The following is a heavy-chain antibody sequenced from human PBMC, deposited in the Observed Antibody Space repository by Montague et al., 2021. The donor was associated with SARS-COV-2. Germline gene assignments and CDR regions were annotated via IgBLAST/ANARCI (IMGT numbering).Heavy chain of an antibody. Sequence: SETLSLTCAVYGGSFTTYYCSWIRQPPGKGLEWIGEINQGGTTNXNPALKSRVTMSVDTSKNQFSLTLTSVTAADTAIYFCARNSFRARFLDWSFYFTFWGQGSVVTVSS. J-gene: IGHJ4*02. V-gene: IGHV4-34*01. CDR1: GGSFTTYY. CDR3: ARNSFRARFLDWSFYFTF. CDR2: INQGGTT. D-gene: IGHD3/OR15-3a*01.